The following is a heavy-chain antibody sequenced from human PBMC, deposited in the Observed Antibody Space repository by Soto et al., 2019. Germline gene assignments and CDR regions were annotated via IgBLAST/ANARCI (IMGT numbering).Heavy chain of an antibody. V-gene: IGHV1-2*04. CDR3: ARGGLGYCSGGSCYPYYYHGMDV. CDR2: INPNSGGT. Sequence: APVKLSCKASGYTFTGYYMRWVRQAPGQGLEWMGWINPNSGGTNYAQKFQGWVTMTRDTSISTAYMELSRLRSDDTAVYYCARGGLGYCSGGSCYPYYYHGMDVWGQGTTVTVSS. J-gene: IGHJ6*02. CDR1: GYTFTGYY. D-gene: IGHD2-15*01.